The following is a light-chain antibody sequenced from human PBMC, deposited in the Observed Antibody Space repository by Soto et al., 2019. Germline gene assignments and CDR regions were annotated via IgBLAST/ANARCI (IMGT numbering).Light chain of an antibody. CDR1: QSISNY. CDR2: AAS. V-gene: IGKV1-39*01. CDR3: QQSYIIPLT. J-gene: IGKJ4*01. Sequence: DIQMTQSPSSLSASVGDRVTITCRASQSISNYLNWYQQKPGKAPKVLIYAASSLQSGVPSRFSGSGSGTDFTLTISSLQPEDFATYSCQQSYIIPLTFGGGTKVEI.